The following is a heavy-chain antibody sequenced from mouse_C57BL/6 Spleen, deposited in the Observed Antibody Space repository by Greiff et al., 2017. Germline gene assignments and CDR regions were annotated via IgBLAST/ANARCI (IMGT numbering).Heavy chain of an antibody. D-gene: IGHD1-1*01. CDR3: ARDRGYGSSNYAMDY. Sequence: EVKLVESEGGLVQPGSSMKLSCTASGFTFSDYYMAWVRQVPEKGLEWVANINYDGSSTYYLDSLKSRFIISRDNAKNILYLQMSSLKSEDTATYYCARDRGYGSSNYAMDYWGQGTSVTVSS. V-gene: IGHV5-16*01. CDR1: GFTFSDYY. CDR2: INYDGSST. J-gene: IGHJ4*01.